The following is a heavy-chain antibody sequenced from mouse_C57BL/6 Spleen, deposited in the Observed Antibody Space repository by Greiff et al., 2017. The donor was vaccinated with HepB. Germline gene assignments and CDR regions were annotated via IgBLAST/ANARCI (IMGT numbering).Heavy chain of an antibody. Sequence: QVQLKESGPGLVAPSQSLSITCTVSGFSLTSYGVHWVRQPPGKGLEWLVVIWSDGSTTYNSALKSRLSISKDNSKSQVFLKMNSLQTDDTAMYYCARHPSLGYYAMDYWGQGTSVTVSS. CDR2: IWSDGST. CDR3: ARHPSLGYYAMDY. V-gene: IGHV2-6-1*01. D-gene: IGHD4-1*01. CDR1: GFSLTSYG. J-gene: IGHJ4*01.